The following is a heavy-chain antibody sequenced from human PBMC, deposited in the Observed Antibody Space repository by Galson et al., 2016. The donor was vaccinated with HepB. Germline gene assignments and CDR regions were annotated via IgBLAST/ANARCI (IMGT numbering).Heavy chain of an antibody. CDR3: AADTILTGDYAFDF. J-gene: IGHJ3*01. D-gene: IGHD7-27*01. V-gene: IGHV3-15*07. Sequence: SLRLSCAVSSFTFSNAWMNWVRQAPGKGLEWVGHIKRKSEGETTDYAAPVKGRFTISKDDSKNTLFLQMNSLKTEDTAVYYCAADTILTGDYAFDFWGQGTLVTVSS. CDR1: SFTFSNAW. CDR2: IKRKSEGETT.